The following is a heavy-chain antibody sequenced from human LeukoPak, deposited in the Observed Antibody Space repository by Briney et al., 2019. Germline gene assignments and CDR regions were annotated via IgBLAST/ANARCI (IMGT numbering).Heavy chain of an antibody. CDR1: GFTFTTYE. CDR2: ISSSGSSI. V-gene: IGHV3-48*03. Sequence: GGSLRLSCAASGFTFTTYEMNWVRQAPGKGLEWTSYISSSGSSIYYADSVEGRFTISRDNAKHSLYLQMNSLRAEDTAVYYCARDDVLSLGISFDLWGRGTLVTVSS. J-gene: IGHJ2*01. CDR3: ARDDVLSLGISFDL. D-gene: IGHD3-10*02.